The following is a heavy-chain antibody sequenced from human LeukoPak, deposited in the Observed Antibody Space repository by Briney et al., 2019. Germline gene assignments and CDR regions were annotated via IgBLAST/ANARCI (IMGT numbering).Heavy chain of an antibody. CDR1: GYTFTSYD. D-gene: IGHD3-22*01. Sequence: ASVKVSCKASGYTFTSYDINWVRQATGQGLEWMGWMNANSGNTGYAQKFQGRVTMTRNTSISTAYMELSSLRSEDTAVYYCATRPGSDYYDSSGYYADYWGQGTLVTVSS. V-gene: IGHV1-8*01. CDR3: ATRPGSDYYDSSGYYADY. J-gene: IGHJ4*02. CDR2: MNANSGNT.